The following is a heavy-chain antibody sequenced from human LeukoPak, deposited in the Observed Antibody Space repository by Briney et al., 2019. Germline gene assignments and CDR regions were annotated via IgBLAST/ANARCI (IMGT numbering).Heavy chain of an antibody. Sequence: SETLSLTCAVYSGSFSDCYWSWLRQPPGKGLEWIGKINHSGSTKYNPSLKSRVTISVDTFKSQFSLKLTSVTAADTAVYYCASGRDYDILTGFSNYFNYWGQGTLVTVSS. D-gene: IGHD3-9*01. CDR1: SGSFSDCY. CDR3: ASGRDYDILTGFSNYFNY. V-gene: IGHV4-34*01. CDR2: INHSGST. J-gene: IGHJ4*02.